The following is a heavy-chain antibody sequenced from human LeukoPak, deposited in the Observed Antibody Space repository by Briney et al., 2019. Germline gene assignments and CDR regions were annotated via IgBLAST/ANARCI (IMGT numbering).Heavy chain of an antibody. CDR2: IYPRDGST. V-gene: IGHV1-46*01. CDR3: ARDQEAFDY. J-gene: IGHJ4*02. CDR1: GYSFTSNY. Sequence: ASLKVSCKAYGYSFTSNYIHWVRQAPGQGLEWMGMIYPRDGSTSYAQKFQGRVTVTRDTSTSTVHMELSGLRSEDTAVYYCARDQEAFDYWGQGTLVTVSS.